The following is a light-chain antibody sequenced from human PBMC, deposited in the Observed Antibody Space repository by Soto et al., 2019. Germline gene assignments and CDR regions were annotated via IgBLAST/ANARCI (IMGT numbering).Light chain of an antibody. Sequence: EIVLTQSPGTLSLSPGERATLSCRASQSVSSSTVAWYQQKPGQAPRLLIYDASSRATGIPDRFSGSGSRTDFTLTISRLEPEDFAVYYCQQYHSSPRTFGQGTKVETK. CDR1: QSVSSST. V-gene: IGKV3-20*01. CDR3: QQYHSSPRT. J-gene: IGKJ1*01. CDR2: DAS.